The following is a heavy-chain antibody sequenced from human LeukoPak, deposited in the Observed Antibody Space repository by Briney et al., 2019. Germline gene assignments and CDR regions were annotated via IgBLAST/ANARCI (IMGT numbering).Heavy chain of an antibody. CDR3: ARGSYHSGSYHEDYFDY. CDR2: IYYSGST. Sequence: PSQTLSLTCTVSGGSISSGGYYWSWIRQPPGKGLEWIGYIYYSGSTNYNPSLKSRVTISVDTSKNQFSLKLSSVTAADTAVYYCARGSYHSGSYHEDYFDYWGQGTLVTVSS. D-gene: IGHD1-26*01. J-gene: IGHJ4*02. CDR1: GGSISSGGYY. V-gene: IGHV4-61*08.